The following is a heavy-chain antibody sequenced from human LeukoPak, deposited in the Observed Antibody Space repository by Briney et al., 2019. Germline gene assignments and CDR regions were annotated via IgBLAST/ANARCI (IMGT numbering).Heavy chain of an antibody. CDR1: GFTFSSYA. V-gene: IGHV3-23*01. Sequence: GGSLRLSCAASGFTFSSYAMSWVRQAPGKGLEWVSAISGSGGSTYYADSVKGRFTISRDNTKNTLYLQMNSLRAEDTAVYYCAKDMSTPPRGWYYFDYWGQGTLVTVSS. J-gene: IGHJ4*02. D-gene: IGHD2-15*01. CDR2: ISGSGGST. CDR3: AKDMSTPPRGWYYFDY.